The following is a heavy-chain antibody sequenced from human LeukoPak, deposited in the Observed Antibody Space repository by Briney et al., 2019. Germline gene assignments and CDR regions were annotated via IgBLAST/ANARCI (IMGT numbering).Heavy chain of an antibody. CDR2: IKQDGSEK. Sequence: PGGSLRLSCAASGFTFSSYWMSWVRQAPGKGLEWVANIKQDGSEKYYVDSVKGRFTISRDNAKNSLYLQMNSLRAEDTAVYYCARDYGSSWYGWFDPWGQGTLVTVSS. D-gene: IGHD6-13*01. CDR1: GFTFSSYW. CDR3: ARDYGSSWYGWFDP. V-gene: IGHV3-7*01. J-gene: IGHJ5*02.